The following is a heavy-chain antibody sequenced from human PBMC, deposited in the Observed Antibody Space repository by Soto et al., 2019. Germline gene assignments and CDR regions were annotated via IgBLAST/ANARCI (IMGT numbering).Heavy chain of an antibody. V-gene: IGHV4-39*01. CDR1: GGSISSSSYY. CDR3: ARRGLLWFGADYYFDY. J-gene: IGHJ4*02. CDR2: IYYSGST. Sequence: SETLSLTCTVSGGSISSSSYYWAWIRQPPGKGLEWIGSIYYSGSTYYNPSLKSRVTISVDTSKNQFSLKLSSVTAADTAVYYCARRGLLWFGADYYFDYWGQGTLVTVSS. D-gene: IGHD3-10*01.